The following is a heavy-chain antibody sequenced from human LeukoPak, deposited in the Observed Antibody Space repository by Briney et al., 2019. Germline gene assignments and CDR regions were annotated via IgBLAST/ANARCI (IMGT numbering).Heavy chain of an antibody. D-gene: IGHD6-13*01. J-gene: IGHJ6*03. Sequence: ASVRVSCKASGYTFTSYGISWVRQAPGQGLEWVGWISAYNGNTNYAQKLQGRVTMTTDTSTSTAYMELRSLRSDDTAVYYCARGASSYSSSWYPLNYYYYYMDVWGKGTTVTVSS. CDR2: ISAYNGNT. CDR1: GYTFTSYG. CDR3: ARGASSYSSSWYPLNYYYYYMDV. V-gene: IGHV1-18*01.